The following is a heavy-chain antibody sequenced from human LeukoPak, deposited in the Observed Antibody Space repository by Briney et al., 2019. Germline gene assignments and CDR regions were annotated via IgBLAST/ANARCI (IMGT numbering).Heavy chain of an antibody. Sequence: ASVKVSCKASGYTFTTYGISWVRQAPGQGLEWMGWISAYNGNTNYAQKFQGRVTMTTDTSTSTAYMELRSLRSDDTAVYYCARMNYYDSSGYPFDYWGQGTLVTVSS. J-gene: IGHJ4*02. CDR3: ARMNYYDSSGYPFDY. CDR2: ISAYNGNT. V-gene: IGHV1-18*01. CDR1: GYTFTTYG. D-gene: IGHD3-22*01.